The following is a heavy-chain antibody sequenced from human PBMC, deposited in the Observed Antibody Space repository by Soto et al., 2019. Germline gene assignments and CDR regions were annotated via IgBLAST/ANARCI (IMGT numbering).Heavy chain of an antibody. Sequence: EVQLLESGGELVQPGGSLRLSCAASGFTFSAYTMNWVRQAPGKGLDWVSAIVSGGTTYYADCVKGRFTIFRDDSTITLYLQMNNLRAEDTALYYCAKRHTTGATPANYFDYWGRGTLVTVSS. D-gene: IGHD1-1*01. CDR3: AKRHTTGATPANYFDY. V-gene: IGHV3-23*01. J-gene: IGHJ4*02. CDR1: GFTFSAYT. CDR2: IVSGGTT.